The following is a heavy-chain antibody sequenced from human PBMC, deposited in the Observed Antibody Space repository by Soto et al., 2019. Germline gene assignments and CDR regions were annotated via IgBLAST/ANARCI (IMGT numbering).Heavy chain of an antibody. CDR3: ARGDGPTYYYDSSGNQRAFDI. J-gene: IGHJ3*02. Sequence: ASVKVSCKAAGGTFSSDAISWGRQAPGQGLEWMGGIIPIFGTANYAQKFQGRVTITADESTSTAYMELSSLRSEDTAVYYCARGDGPTYYYDSSGNQRAFDIWGQGTMVTVSS. D-gene: IGHD3-22*01. CDR1: GGTFSSDA. CDR2: IIPIFGTA. V-gene: IGHV1-69*13.